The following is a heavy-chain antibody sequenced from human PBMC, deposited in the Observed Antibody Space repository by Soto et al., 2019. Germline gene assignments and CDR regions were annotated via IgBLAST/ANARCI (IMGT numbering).Heavy chain of an antibody. D-gene: IGHD3-16*01. CDR3: AGLRGSVIMFVVDV. V-gene: IGHV4-39*02. CDR1: GDSISSGSYS. J-gene: IGHJ6*02. CDR2: VYYSGSS. Sequence: SETLSLTCAVSGDSISSGSYSWGWSRQTPGKGLEWIGTVYYSGSSYYNPSLESRVSISVDTTKSHFSLRLNSVTAADTGIYYCAGLRGSVIMFVVDVWGQGTPVTVS.